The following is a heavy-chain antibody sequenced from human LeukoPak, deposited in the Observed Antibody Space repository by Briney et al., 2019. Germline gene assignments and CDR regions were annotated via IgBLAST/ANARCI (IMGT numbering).Heavy chain of an antibody. V-gene: IGHV1-3*01. Sequence: ASVKVSCKASGYTFTSYAMHWVRQAPGQRLEWMGWINAGNGNTKYSQKFQGRVTITRDTSASTAYMELSSLRSEDTPVYYCARAGHFGWYVGVYWFDPWGQGTLVTVSS. CDR2: INAGNGNT. CDR1: GYTFTSYA. J-gene: IGHJ5*02. D-gene: IGHD6-19*01. CDR3: ARAGHFGWYVGVYWFDP.